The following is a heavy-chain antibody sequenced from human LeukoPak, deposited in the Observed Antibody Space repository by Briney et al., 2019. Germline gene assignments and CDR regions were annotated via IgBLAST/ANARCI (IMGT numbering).Heavy chain of an antibody. CDR2: ISGSSSYI. V-gene: IGHV3-21*01. J-gene: IGHJ3*02. Sequence: KAGGSLRLSCAASGFTFSSYSMNWVRQAPGKGLEWVSSISGSSSYIYYADSVKGRFTISRDNAKNSLYLQMNSLRAEDTAVYYCARVGSSNALDIWGQGTMVTVSS. CDR1: GFTFSSYS. CDR3: ARVGSSNALDI. D-gene: IGHD3-16*01.